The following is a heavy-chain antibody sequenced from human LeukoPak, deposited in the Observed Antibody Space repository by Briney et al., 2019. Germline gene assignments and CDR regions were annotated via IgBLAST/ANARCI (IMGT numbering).Heavy chain of an antibody. D-gene: IGHD4-23*01. V-gene: IGHV3-21*01. J-gene: IGHJ3*02. CDR3: AGDYEGNLAFDI. CDR1: GFSFSNCS. Sequence: PGGSLRLSCAASGFSFSNCSMNWVRQAPGKGLEWVSSISSSSTYIYYADSLEGRFAISRDNVRNSLYLQMNSLRAEDTAVYYCAGDYEGNLAFDIWGQGTMVTVSS. CDR2: ISSSSTYI.